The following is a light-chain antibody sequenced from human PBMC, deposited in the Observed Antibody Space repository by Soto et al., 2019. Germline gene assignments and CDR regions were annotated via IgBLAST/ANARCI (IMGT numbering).Light chain of an antibody. Sequence: IVLTQSPATLSLSPGERATLSCKTSQSRGSNFLAWYQQKPGQAPRLLIYGASNRATGIPDRFSGSGSGTDFTLTISRLEPEDFAVYYCQQYGSSGTFGQGTKVDIK. V-gene: IGKV3-20*01. CDR1: QSRGSNF. J-gene: IGKJ1*01. CDR3: QQYGSSGT. CDR2: GAS.